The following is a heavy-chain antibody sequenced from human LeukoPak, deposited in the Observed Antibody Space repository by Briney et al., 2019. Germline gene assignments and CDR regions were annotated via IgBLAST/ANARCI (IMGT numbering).Heavy chain of an antibody. V-gene: IGHV4-59*08. CDR1: GGSLSNYY. J-gene: IGHJ4*02. CDR3: GSGSYYFDY. D-gene: IGHD3-10*01. Sequence: SETLSLTCSVSGGSLSNYYWSWIRQPPGKGLEWIGYIYYSGTTNYNPSLKSRVTISVDTSKNQFSLKLSSATAADTAVYYCGSGSYYFDYWGQGTLVTVST. CDR2: IYYSGTT.